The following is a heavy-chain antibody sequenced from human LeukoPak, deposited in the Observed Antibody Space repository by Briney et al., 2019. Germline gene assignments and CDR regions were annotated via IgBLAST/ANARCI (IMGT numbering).Heavy chain of an antibody. J-gene: IGHJ4*02. D-gene: IGHD1-26*01. V-gene: IGHV1-18*01. CDR2: INSYNGNT. CDR3: ARDLVGGSYYAMMWSDY. Sequence: ASVKVSCKASGYTLTSYGISWVRQAPRQGLEWMGWINSYNGNTNYAQKLQGRVTMTTDTSTTTAYMVLRSLRSDDTAVYYCARDLVGGSYYAMMWSDYWGQGTLVTVSS. CDR1: GYTLTSYG.